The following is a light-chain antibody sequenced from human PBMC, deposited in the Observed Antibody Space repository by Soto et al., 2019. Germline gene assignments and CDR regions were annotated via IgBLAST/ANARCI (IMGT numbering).Light chain of an antibody. CDR3: QRYNSAPRT. V-gene: IGKV1-27*01. CDR2: AAS. CDR1: QGIIDY. J-gene: IGKJ1*01. Sequence: DIQMTQSPSSLAASVGDRVTITCRASQGIIDYLAWYQQKPGKAPKLLIYAASTLQSGVPSRFSGSGAGTDFTLTITSLQPEHVATYYCQRYNSAPRTFGQGTKVEIK.